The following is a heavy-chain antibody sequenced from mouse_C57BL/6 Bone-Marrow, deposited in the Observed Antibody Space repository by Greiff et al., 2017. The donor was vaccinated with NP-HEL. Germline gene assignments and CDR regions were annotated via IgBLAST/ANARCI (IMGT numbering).Heavy chain of an antibody. Sequence: QVQLQQSGPELVKPGASVKISCKASGYAFSSSWMNWVKQRPGKGLEWIGRIYPGDGDTNYIGKFKGKATLTADKSSSTAYMQLSSLTSEDSAVYFCARGGITTVVATGNYFDYWGQGTTLTVSS. V-gene: IGHV1-82*01. CDR2: IYPGDGDT. D-gene: IGHD1-1*01. J-gene: IGHJ2*01. CDR3: ARGGITTVVATGNYFDY. CDR1: GYAFSSSW.